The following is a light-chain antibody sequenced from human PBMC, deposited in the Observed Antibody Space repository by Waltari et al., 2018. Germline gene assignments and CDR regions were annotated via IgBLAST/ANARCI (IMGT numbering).Light chain of an antibody. J-gene: IGKJ3*01. Sequence: DIVMTQSPLSLPVTPGEPAAISCRSSQSLLDSDGYNYLDWYLQKPGQSPQLLIYLGSNRASGVPDRFSGSGSGTDFTLKISRVEAEDVGIYYCMQALQTGFTFGPGTKVDIK. CDR2: LGS. CDR1: QSLLDSDGYNY. V-gene: IGKV2-28*01. CDR3: MQALQTGFT.